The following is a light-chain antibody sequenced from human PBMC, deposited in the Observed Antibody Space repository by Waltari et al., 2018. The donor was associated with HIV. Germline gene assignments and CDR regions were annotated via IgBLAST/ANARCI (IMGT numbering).Light chain of an antibody. V-gene: IGLV4-69*01. CDR1: SGHSNYA. Sequence: QLVLTQSPSASASLGASVKLTCTLNSGHSNYAIAWHHQQPETGPRVLMKINSDGSHNKGDGIPDRFSGSSSGAERYLPISSLRSEDEADYYCQTWGNGTWVFGGGTKVTVL. J-gene: IGLJ3*02. CDR2: INSDGSH. CDR3: QTWGNGTWV.